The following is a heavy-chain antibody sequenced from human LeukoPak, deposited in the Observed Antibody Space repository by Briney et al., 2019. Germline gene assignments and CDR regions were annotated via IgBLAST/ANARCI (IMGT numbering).Heavy chain of an antibody. CDR2: ITSSSSTI. CDR1: GFTFSSYS. V-gene: IGHV3-48*01. CDR3: ARDRTMGEFDF. J-gene: IGHJ4*02. Sequence: GGSLRLSCAASGFTFSSYSMNWVRQAPGRGPEWVSYITSSSSTIYYADSVKGRFTISRDNAKNSLYLQMNSLRAEDTAVYYCARDRTMGEFDFWGQGTLVTVSS. D-gene: IGHD4/OR15-4a*01.